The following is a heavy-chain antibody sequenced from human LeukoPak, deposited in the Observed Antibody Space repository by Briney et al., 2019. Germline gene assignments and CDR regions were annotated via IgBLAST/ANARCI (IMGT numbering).Heavy chain of an antibody. CDR3: TTEEWLRGFDP. CDR2: IKSKTDGGTT. J-gene: IGHJ5*02. Sequence: GGSLRLSCADSGFTSRSSGMHWVRQAPGKGLEWVGRIKSKTDGGTTDYAAPVKGRFTISRDDSKNTLYLQMNSLKTEDTAVYYCTTEEWLRGFDPWGQGTLVTVSS. CDR1: GFTSRSSG. D-gene: IGHD5-12*01. V-gene: IGHV3-15*01.